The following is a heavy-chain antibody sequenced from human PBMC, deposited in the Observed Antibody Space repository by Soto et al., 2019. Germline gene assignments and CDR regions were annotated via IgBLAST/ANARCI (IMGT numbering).Heavy chain of an antibody. V-gene: IGHV3-23*05. Sequence: GGSLRLFCAASGFTFTNYLMTWVRQAPGKGLEWVSSIDKSGGDTYYADSVKGRFTISRDNSKNTLYLQMNGLSAEDTALYYCAKDTDIRSWYFWGQGTLFTVSS. CDR2: IDKSGGDT. D-gene: IGHD2-15*01. J-gene: IGHJ4*02. CDR1: GFTFTNYL. CDR3: AKDTDIRSWYF.